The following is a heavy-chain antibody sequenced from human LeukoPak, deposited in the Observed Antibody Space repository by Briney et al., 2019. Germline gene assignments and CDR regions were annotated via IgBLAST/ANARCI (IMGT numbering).Heavy chain of an antibody. V-gene: IGHV3-23*01. CDR2: ISGGGAT. CDR3: ARVGKAARSEWFDP. J-gene: IGHJ5*02. CDR1: GFTFSSYG. Sequence: GGSLRLSCAASGFTFSSYGMGWVRLAPGKGLEWVSAISGGGATYYADSVKGRFTISRDNSKNTLYLQMNSLRADDTAVYYCARVGKAARSEWFDPWGQGTLVTVSS. D-gene: IGHD6-6*01.